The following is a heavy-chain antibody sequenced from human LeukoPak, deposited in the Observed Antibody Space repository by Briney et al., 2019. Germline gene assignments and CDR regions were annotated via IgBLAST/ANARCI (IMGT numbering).Heavy chain of an antibody. V-gene: IGHV3-23*01. J-gene: IGHJ4*02. CDR3: AKDLGLRLGELSCYSAY. CDR2: ISGSGGST. CDR1: GFTFSSYA. Sequence: GGSLRLSCAASGFTFSSYAMSWVRQAPGKGLEWVSAISGSGGSTYYADSVKGRFTISRDNSKNTLYLQMNSLRAEDTAVYYCAKDLGLRLGELSCYSAYWGQGTLVTVSS. D-gene: IGHD3-16*02.